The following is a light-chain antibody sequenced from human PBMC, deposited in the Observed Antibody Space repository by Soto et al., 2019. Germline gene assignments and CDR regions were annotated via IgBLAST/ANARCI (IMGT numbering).Light chain of an antibody. CDR3: QQRSNWPPIT. J-gene: IGKJ5*01. CDR1: QSVSSY. CDR2: DAS. Sequence: EIVLTQSPATLSLSPGETATLSCRASQSVSSYLVWYQHKPGQAPRLLIYDASNRAAGIPARFSGSGSGTDFTLTISSLEPEDFAIYYCQQRSNWPPITFGQGTRLEIK. V-gene: IGKV3-11*01.